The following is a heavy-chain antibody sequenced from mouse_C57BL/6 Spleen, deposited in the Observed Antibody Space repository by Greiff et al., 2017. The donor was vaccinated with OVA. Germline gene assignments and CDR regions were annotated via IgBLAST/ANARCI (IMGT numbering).Heavy chain of an antibody. J-gene: IGHJ3*01. Sequence: QVQLQQPGTELVKPGASVKLSCKASGYTFTSYWMHWVKQRPIQGLEWIGNIDPSDSETHYNQKFKDKATLTVDKSSSTAYMQLSSLTSEDSAVYYCARGGDEGFAYWGQGTLVTVSA. V-gene: IGHV1-52*01. CDR1: GYTFTSYW. CDR2: IDPSDSET. CDR3: ARGGDEGFAY.